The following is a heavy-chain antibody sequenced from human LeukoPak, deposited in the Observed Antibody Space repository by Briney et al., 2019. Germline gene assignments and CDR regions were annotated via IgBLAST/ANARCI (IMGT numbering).Heavy chain of an antibody. Sequence: GGSLRLSCAASGFTFDEYAMHWVRQAPGKGLEWVSGISYSSATIGYVDSVKGRFVISRDNSKNSLYLQMNSLRAEDTALYFCAKDRGGGSQLGDAFDVWGQGTMVSVSS. J-gene: IGHJ3*01. V-gene: IGHV3-9*01. CDR3: AKDRGGGSQLGDAFDV. CDR1: GFTFDEYA. CDR2: ISYSSATI. D-gene: IGHD2-15*01.